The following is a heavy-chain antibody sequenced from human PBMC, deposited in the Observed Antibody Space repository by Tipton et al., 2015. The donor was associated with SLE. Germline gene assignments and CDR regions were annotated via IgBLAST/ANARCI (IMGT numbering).Heavy chain of an antibody. J-gene: IGHJ5*02. D-gene: IGHD1-1*01. V-gene: IGHV4-59*11. CDR1: GGSISSHY. CDR2: IYYSGNA. CDR3: ARGQHQLGRFDP. Sequence: TLSLTCTVSGGSISSHYWSWIRQPPGKGLEWIGYIYYSGNANYNPSLKSRVTISVDTSKNQFSLKLNSVAAADTAVYYCARGQHQLGRFDPWGQGTLVTVSS.